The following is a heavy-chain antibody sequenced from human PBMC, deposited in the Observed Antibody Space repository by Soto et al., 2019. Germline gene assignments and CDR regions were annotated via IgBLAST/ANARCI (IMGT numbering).Heavy chain of an antibody. J-gene: IGHJ4*02. CDR1: GFSLSTSGVG. CDR2: IYWDDDK. V-gene: IGHV2-5*02. D-gene: IGHD6-13*01. Sequence: SCPTLVNPTQTLTLTCTFSGFSLSTSGVGVGWIRQPPGKALEWLALIYWDDDKRYSPSLKSRLTITKDTSKNQVVLTMTNMDPVDTATYYCAHANPWKDSSSWPTFDYWGQGTLVTVS. CDR3: AHANPWKDSSSWPTFDY.